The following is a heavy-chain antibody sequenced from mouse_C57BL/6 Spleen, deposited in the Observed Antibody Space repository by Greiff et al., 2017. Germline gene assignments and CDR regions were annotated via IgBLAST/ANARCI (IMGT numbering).Heavy chain of an antibody. Sequence: EVQLQQSGAELVRPGASVKFSSTASGFHFQDDYLHWVKPRPDQGLEWIGWIDPENGDTASATKFQDKATITADTSSNTAYMQLSSLLTAHTAVDYCATGADSNYLFAYWGQGTLVTVSA. CDR1: GFHFQDDY. CDR2: IDPENGDT. V-gene: IGHV14-4*01. J-gene: IGHJ3*01. D-gene: IGHD2-5*01. CDR3: ATGADSNYLFAY.